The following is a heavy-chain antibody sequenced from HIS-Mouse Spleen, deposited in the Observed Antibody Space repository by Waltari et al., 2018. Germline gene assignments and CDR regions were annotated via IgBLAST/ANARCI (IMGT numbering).Heavy chain of an antibody. V-gene: IGHV4-59*01. CDR2: IYYSGST. CDR1: Y. J-gene: IGHJ3*02. D-gene: IGHD3-22*01. CDR3: ARIAMIVSTKGAFDI. Sequence: YMSWIRQPPGKGLEWIGYIYYSGSTNYNPSLKSRVTISVDTSKNQFSLKLSSVTAADTAVYYCARIAMIVSTKGAFDIWGQGTMVTVSS.